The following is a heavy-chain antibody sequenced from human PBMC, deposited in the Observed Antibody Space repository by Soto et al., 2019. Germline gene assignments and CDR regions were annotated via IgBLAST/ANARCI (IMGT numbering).Heavy chain of an antibody. D-gene: IGHD4-4*01. V-gene: IGHV1-18*01. CDR3: AREMGDYSNLLGPYYYYGMDV. Sequence: GASVKVSCKASGYTFTSYCISWVRQAPGQGLEWMGWISAYNGNTNYAQKLQGRVTMTTDTSTSTAYMELRSLRSDDTAVYYCAREMGDYSNLLGPYYYYGMDVWGQGTTVTVSS. CDR1: GYTFTSYC. CDR2: ISAYNGNT. J-gene: IGHJ6*02.